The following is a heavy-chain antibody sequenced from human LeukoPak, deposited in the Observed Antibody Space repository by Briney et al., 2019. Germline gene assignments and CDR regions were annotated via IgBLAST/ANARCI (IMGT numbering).Heavy chain of an antibody. J-gene: IGHJ5*02. CDR2: IIPIFGTA. CDR1: GGTFSSYA. V-gene: IGHV1-69*05. CDR3: ARDPGSFLSSSGWLNWFDP. Sequence: SVKVSCKASGGTFSSYAISWVRQAPGQGLEWMGGIIPIFGTANYAQKFQGRVTLTTDTSTNTAYMELRSLRSDDTAVYYCARDPGSFLSSSGWLNWFDPWGQGTLVTVSS. D-gene: IGHD6-19*01.